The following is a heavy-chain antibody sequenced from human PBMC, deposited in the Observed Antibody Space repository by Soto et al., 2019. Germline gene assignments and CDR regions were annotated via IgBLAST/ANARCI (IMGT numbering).Heavy chain of an antibody. Sequence: SVKVSCKASGGTFSSYTISWVRQAPGQGLEWMGRIIPILGIANYAQKFQGRVTITADKSTSTAYMELSSLRSEDTAVYYCAQVYSSGWYWFDPWGQGTLVTVSS. D-gene: IGHD6-19*01. CDR1: GGTFSSYT. CDR3: AQVYSSGWYWFDP. J-gene: IGHJ5*02. CDR2: IIPILGIA. V-gene: IGHV1-69*02.